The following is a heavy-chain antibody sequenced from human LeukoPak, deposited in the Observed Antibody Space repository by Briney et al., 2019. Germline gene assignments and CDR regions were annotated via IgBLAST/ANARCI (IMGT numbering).Heavy chain of an antibody. V-gene: IGHV3-33*06. CDR1: GFTFSSYG. Sequence: GGSLRLSCVASGFTFSSYGMHWVRQAPGKGLEWVADIWYDGKNEHFADSVKGRFTTSRDNFKNTLYLQMNGLRVEDTAVYYCAKTLRSGDWYFDYWGQGTLVTVSS. J-gene: IGHJ4*02. D-gene: IGHD2-21*02. CDR3: AKTLRSGDWYFDY. CDR2: IWYDGKNE.